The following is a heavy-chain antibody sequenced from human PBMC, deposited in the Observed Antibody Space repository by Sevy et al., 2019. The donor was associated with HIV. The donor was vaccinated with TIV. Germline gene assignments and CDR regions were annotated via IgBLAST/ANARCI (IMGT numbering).Heavy chain of an antibody. CDR2: ISYDGSNK. CDR3: ARRNYDILTGILHDAFDI. CDR1: GFTFSSYA. V-gene: IGHV3-30*04. D-gene: IGHD3-9*01. Sequence: GGSLRLSCAASGFTFSSYAMHWVRQAPGKGLEWVAVISYDGSNKYYADSVKGRFTISRDNSKNTLYLQMNSLRAEDTAVYYCARRNYDILTGILHDAFDIWGQGTMVTVSS. J-gene: IGHJ3*02.